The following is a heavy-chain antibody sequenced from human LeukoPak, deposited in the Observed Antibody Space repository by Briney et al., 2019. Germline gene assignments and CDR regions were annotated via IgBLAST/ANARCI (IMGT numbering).Heavy chain of an antibody. Sequence: GESLRLSCAASGFTFTTYWMTWVRQAPGKGLEWVANIKQDGSEKYYVDSVKGRFTISRDNAKNSLYLQMNSLRAEDTAVYYCAREGGSGWSMQGIFDPWGQGTLVTVSS. CDR2: IKQDGSEK. D-gene: IGHD6-19*01. CDR1: GFTFTTYW. V-gene: IGHV3-7*01. CDR3: AREGGSGWSMQGIFDP. J-gene: IGHJ5*02.